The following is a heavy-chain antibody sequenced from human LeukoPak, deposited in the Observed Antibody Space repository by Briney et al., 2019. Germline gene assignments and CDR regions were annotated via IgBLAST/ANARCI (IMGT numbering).Heavy chain of an antibody. CDR1: GFTFSSHA. Sequence: GGSLRLSCAASGFTFSSHAMSWVRQAPGKGLEWVSVIYSGGSTYYADSVKGRFTISRDNSKNTLYLQMNSLRAEDTAVYYCARDSSGWYGAFDIWGQGTMVTVSS. J-gene: IGHJ3*02. V-gene: IGHV3-53*01. CDR3: ARDSSGWYGAFDI. CDR2: IYSGGST. D-gene: IGHD6-19*01.